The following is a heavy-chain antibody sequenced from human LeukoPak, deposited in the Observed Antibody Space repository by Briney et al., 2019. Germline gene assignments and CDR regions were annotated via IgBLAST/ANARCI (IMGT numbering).Heavy chain of an antibody. J-gene: IGHJ4*02. Sequence: GGSLRLPCAASGFTFSSYWMHWARQAPGKGLVWVSRINSDGSSTSYADSVKGRFTISRDNAKNTLYLQMNSLRAEDTAVYYCARDQPDYGANYWGQGTLVTVSS. D-gene: IGHD4-17*01. V-gene: IGHV3-74*01. CDR3: ARDQPDYGANY. CDR1: GFTFSSYW. CDR2: INSDGSST.